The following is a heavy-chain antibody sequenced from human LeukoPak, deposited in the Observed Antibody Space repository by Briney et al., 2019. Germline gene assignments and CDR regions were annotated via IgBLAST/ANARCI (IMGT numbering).Heavy chain of an antibody. D-gene: IGHD1-26*01. J-gene: IGHJ3*02. CDR1: GFTFSSYG. CDR3: AKDFGSYSAGDAFDI. Sequence: GGSLRLSCAASGFTFSSYGMHWVRQAPGKGLEWVAVISYDGSNKYYADSVKGRFTISRDNSKNTLYLQMNSLRAEDTAVYYCAKDFGSYSAGDAFDIWGQGTMVTVSS. CDR2: ISYDGSNK. V-gene: IGHV3-30*18.